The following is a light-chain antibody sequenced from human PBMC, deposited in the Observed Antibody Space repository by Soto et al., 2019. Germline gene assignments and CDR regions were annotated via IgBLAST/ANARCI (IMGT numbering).Light chain of an antibody. CDR3: QQRYSTPVT. CDR1: QSISSY. Sequence: KSKSRSSLSDYVKDRFTITFRASQSISSYLNWYQQKPGKAPKLLIYAASSLQSGVPSRFSGSGSGTDFTLTICRLQPEDFATYYGQQRYSTPVTFGQGTKVDIK. V-gene: IGKV1-39*01. J-gene: IGKJ1*01. CDR2: AAS.